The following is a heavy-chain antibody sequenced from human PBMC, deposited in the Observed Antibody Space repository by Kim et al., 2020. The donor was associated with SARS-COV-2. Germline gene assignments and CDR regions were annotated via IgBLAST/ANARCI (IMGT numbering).Heavy chain of an antibody. CDR1: GFTFSSYS. Sequence: GGSLRLSCAASGFTFSSYSMNWVRQAPGKGLEWVSSISSSSSYIYYADSVKGRFTISRDNAKNSLYLQMNSLRAEDTAVYYCAREGSIAAAGPFDYWGQGTLVTVSS. J-gene: IGHJ4*02. V-gene: IGHV3-21*01. D-gene: IGHD6-13*01. CDR2: ISSSSSYI. CDR3: AREGSIAAAGPFDY.